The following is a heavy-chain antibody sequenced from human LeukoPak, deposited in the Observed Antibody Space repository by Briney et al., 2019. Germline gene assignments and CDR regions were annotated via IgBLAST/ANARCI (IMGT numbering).Heavy chain of an antibody. Sequence: PSETLSLTCAVSGDSVSGSFWWSWVRQPPHKGLEWIGEIHHTGGSNYNPSLGSRVTISLDGSKNLLFVELRSVTAADTAVYYCVRHTAWHFAYWGQGTLVTVSS. CDR2: IHHTGGS. J-gene: IGHJ4*02. CDR1: GDSVSGSFW. CDR3: VRHTAWHFAY. D-gene: IGHD2-21*02. V-gene: IGHV4-4*02.